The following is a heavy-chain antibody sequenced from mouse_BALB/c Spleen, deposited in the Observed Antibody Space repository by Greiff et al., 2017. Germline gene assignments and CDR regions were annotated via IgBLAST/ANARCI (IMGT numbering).Heavy chain of an antibody. CDR1: GFTFSSYY. CDR2: INSNGGST. Sequence: KLQESGGGLVKLGGSLKLSCAASGFTFSSYYMSWVRQTPEKRLELVAAINSNGGSTYYPDTVKGRFTISRDNAKNTLYLQMSSLKSEDTALYYCARRASTTVGYFDVWGAGTTVTVSS. V-gene: IGHV5-6-2*01. CDR3: ARRASTTVGYFDV. D-gene: IGHD1-1*01. J-gene: IGHJ1*01.